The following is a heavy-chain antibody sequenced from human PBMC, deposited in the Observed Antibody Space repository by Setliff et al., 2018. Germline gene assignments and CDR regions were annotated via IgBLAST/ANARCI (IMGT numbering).Heavy chain of an antibody. D-gene: IGHD6-13*01. J-gene: IGHJ4*02. CDR3: ARDPHPGSIAAAGSGY. Sequence: ASVKVSCKASGYSFRNFGITWVRQAPGQGLEWMGWISGYNGNTNYAQKLQGRVTMTTDTSTSTAYMELRSLRSDDTAVYYCARDPHPGSIAAAGSGYWGQGTLVTVSS. V-gene: IGHV1-18*01. CDR2: ISGYNGNT. CDR1: GYSFRNFG.